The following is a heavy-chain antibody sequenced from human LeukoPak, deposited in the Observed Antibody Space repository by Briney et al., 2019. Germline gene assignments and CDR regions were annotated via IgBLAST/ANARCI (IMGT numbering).Heavy chain of an antibody. D-gene: IGHD6-13*01. CDR3: ARERGSSWYGGYFDY. CDR2: IYYSGST. J-gene: IGHJ4*02. Sequence: PSETLSLTCTVSGGSISSYYWSWIRQPPGKGLEWIGYIYYSGSTNYNPSLKSRVTISVDTSKNQFSLKLSSVTAADTAVYYCARERGSSWYGGYFDYWGQGTLVTVSS. V-gene: IGHV4-59*01. CDR1: GGSISSYY.